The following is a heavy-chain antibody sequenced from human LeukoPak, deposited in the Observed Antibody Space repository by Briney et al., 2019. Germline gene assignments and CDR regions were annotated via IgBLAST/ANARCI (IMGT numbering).Heavy chain of an antibody. J-gene: IGHJ4*02. CDR2: IIPIFGTA. CDR3: ASRGTYYYDSSGYPLYYFDY. CDR1: GGTFSSYA. D-gene: IGHD3-22*01. V-gene: IGHV1-69*13. Sequence: SVKVSCKASGGTFSSYAISWVRQAPGQGLEWMGGIIPIFGTANYAQKFQGRVTITEDESTSTAYMELRSLRSEDTALYYCASRGTYYYDSSGYPLYYFDYWGQGTLVTVSS.